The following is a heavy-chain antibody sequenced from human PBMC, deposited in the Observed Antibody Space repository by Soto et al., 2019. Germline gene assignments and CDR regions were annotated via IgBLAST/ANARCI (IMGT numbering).Heavy chain of an antibody. Sequence: GGSLRLSCAGSRFTFSTYEMNWVRQAPGKGLEWVSYISTSGSTVYYADSVKGRFTISRDNTRNSLYLQMNSLRDEDTALYYCVRYCSTTLCNGVATRTFDYWGQGTLVTVS. D-gene: IGHD2-2*01. CDR3: VRYCSTTLCNGVATRTFDY. CDR1: RFTFSTYE. J-gene: IGHJ4*02. CDR2: ISTSGSTV. V-gene: IGHV3-48*03.